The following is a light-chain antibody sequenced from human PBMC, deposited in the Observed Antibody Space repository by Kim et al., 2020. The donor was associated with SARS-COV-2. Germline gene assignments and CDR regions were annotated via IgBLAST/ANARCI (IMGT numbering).Light chain of an antibody. Sequence: QSALTQPASVSGSPGQSITISCTGTSSDVGIYDLVSWYQRHPGKAPKLIIYEVSKRPSGVSDRFSGSKSDNTASLTISGLQAEDEAEYYCCSYARSTTANWVFGGGTQLTVL. J-gene: IGLJ3*02. CDR3: CSYARSTTANWV. CDR1: SSDVGIYDL. V-gene: IGLV2-23*02. CDR2: EVS.